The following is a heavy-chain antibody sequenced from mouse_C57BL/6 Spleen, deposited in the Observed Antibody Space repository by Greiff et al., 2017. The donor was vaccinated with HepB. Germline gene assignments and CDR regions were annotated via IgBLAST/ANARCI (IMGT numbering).Heavy chain of an antibody. J-gene: IGHJ4*01. CDR1: GYAFSSSW. Sequence: VQLQQSGPELVKPGASVKISCKASGYAFSSSWMNWVKQRPGKGLEWIGRIYPGDGDTNYNGKFKGKATLTADKSSSTAYMQLSSLTSEDSAVYFCARRPYYGSSYGYAMDYWGQGTSVTVSS. CDR2: IYPGDGDT. V-gene: IGHV1-82*01. D-gene: IGHD1-1*01. CDR3: ARRPYYGSSYGYAMDY.